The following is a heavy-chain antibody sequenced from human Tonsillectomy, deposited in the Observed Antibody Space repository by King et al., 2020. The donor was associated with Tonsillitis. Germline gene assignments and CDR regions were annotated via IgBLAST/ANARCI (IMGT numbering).Heavy chain of an antibody. D-gene: IGHD2-21*02. CDR2: ISYDGSNK. CDR3: AKVDGAYCGGDCYLEGAFDI. Sequence: VQLVESGGGVVQPGRSLRLSCAASGFTFSSYGMHWVRQAPGKGLEWVAVISYDGSNKYYADSVKGRFTISRDNSKNTLYLQMNSLRAEDTAVYYCAKVDGAYCGGDCYLEGAFDIWGQGTMVTVSS. CDR1: GFTFSSYG. V-gene: IGHV3-30*18. J-gene: IGHJ3*02.